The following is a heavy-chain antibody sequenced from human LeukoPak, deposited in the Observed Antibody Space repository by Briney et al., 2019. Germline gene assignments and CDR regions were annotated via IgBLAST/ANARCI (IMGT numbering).Heavy chain of an antibody. Sequence: ASVKVSCKASGYTFTSYYIHWVRQAPGQGLEWMGIINPSGGSTSYAQKFQGRVTMTRNTSISTAYMELSRLRSDDTAVYYCARTTLQTLGAWGQGTLVTVSS. CDR2: INPSGGST. D-gene: IGHD3-10*01. CDR3: ARTTLQTLGA. CDR1: GYTFTSYY. J-gene: IGHJ5*02. V-gene: IGHV1-46*01.